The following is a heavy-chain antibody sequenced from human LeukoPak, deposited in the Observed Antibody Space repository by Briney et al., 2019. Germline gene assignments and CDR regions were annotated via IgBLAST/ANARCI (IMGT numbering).Heavy chain of an antibody. CDR1: GGSFSGYY. D-gene: IGHD3-22*01. V-gene: IGHV4-34*01. CDR3: ARGRYYYDTQVFY. J-gene: IGHJ4*02. CDR2: INHSGST. Sequence: SETLSLTCAVYGGSFSGYYWSWIGQPPGKGLEWIGEINHSGSTNYNPSLKSRVTISVDTSKNQFSLKLSSVTAADTAVYYCARGRYYYDTQVFYWGQGALVTVSS.